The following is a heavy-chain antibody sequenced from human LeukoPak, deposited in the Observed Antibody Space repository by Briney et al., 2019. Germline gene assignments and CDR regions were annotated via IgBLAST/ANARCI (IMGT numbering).Heavy chain of an antibody. J-gene: IGHJ6*03. CDR3: ARAGVYSYSYYMDV. D-gene: IGHD5-18*01. Sequence: GRSLRLSCAASRFTFSSYAMHWVRQAPGKGLGWVTLISYDGSNKYYADSVKGRFIISRDNSKNTLYLQMNSLRAEDTAVYYCARAGVYSYSYYMDVWGKGTTVTVSS. CDR1: RFTFSSYA. CDR2: ISYDGSNK. V-gene: IGHV3-30*04.